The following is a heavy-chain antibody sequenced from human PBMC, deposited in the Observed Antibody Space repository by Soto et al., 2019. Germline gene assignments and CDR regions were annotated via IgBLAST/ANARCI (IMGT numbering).Heavy chain of an antibody. CDR3: ARVGVEDTYYYYYGMDV. D-gene: IGHD3-10*01. V-gene: IGHV1-69*13. Sequence: GASVKVSCKASGGTFSSYAISWVRQAPGQGLEWMGGIIPIFGTANYAQKFQGRVTITADESTSTAYMELSSLRSEDTAVYYCARVGVEDTYYYYYGMDVWGQGTTVTVSS. J-gene: IGHJ6*02. CDR1: GGTFSSYA. CDR2: IIPIFGTA.